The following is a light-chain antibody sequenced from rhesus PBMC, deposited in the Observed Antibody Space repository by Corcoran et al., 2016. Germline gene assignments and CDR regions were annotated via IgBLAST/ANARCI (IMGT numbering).Light chain of an antibody. J-gene: IGKJ2*01. CDR2: KAS. CDR3: QQYNSAPYS. CDR1: QGISSW. V-gene: IGKV1-21*01. Sequence: DIQMTQSPSSLSASVGDRVTITCRASQGISSWLAWYQQTPGKAPKLLIYKASSLQSGVPSRVSGSGSGTDFTLTISSLQPEDFATYYGQQYNSAPYSFGQGTKVEIK.